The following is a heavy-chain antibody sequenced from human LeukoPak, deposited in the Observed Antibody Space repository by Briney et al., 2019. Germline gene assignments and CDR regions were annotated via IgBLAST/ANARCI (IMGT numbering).Heavy chain of an antibody. V-gene: IGHV5-51*01. CDR1: GYSFTSYW. Sequence: GESLKISCKGSGYSFTSYWIGWVRQMPGKGREWMGIIYPGDSDTRYSPSFQGQVTISADKSISTAYLQWSSLKASDTAMYYCARHRYYYDSSGYYFDYWGQGTLVTVSS. CDR3: ARHRYYYDSSGYYFDY. J-gene: IGHJ4*02. CDR2: IYPGDSDT. D-gene: IGHD3-22*01.